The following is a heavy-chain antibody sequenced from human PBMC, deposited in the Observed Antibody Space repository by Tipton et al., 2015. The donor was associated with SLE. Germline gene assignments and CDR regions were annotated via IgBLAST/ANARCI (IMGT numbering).Heavy chain of an antibody. CDR1: GFSISSGSYY. Sequence: TLSLTCTVSGFSISSGSYYWTWIRQPAGKGLEWIGEIYPTGRTDYNPSLMSRVTMSVDTSKNQFSLNLSSVTAADTAVYFCARDHVGSGSYYNDRRPRGYYFDFWGQGTLVTVSS. CDR2: IYPTGRT. D-gene: IGHD3-10*01. J-gene: IGHJ4*02. CDR3: ARDHVGSGSYYNDRRPRGYYFDF. V-gene: IGHV4-61*09.